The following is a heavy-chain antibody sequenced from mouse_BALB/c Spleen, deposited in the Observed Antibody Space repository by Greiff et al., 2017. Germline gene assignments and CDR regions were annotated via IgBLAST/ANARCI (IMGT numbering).Heavy chain of an antibody. CDR2: IFPGTGTT. Sequence: QVQLQQSGAELVEPGASVKLSCKTSGYTFTSYWIQWVKQRPGQGLGWIGEIFPGTGTTYYNEKFKGKATLTIDTSSSTAYMQLSSLTSEDSAVYFCARRGYFYGNAMDYWGQGTSVTVSS. CDR1: GYTFTSYW. J-gene: IGHJ4*01. CDR3: ARRGYFYGNAMDY. D-gene: IGHD1-1*01. V-gene: IGHV1S132*01.